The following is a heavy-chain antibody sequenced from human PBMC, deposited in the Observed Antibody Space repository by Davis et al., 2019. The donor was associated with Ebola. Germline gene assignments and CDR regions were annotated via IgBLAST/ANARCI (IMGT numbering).Heavy chain of an antibody. Sequence: PSETLSLTCTVSGGSVSSGSYYWSWIRQPPGKGLEWIGYIYYSGSTNYNPSLKSRVTISVDTSKNQFSLKLSSVTAADTAVYYCAREPNCSGGSCYRIFDYWGQGTLVTVSS. J-gene: IGHJ4*02. CDR2: IYYSGST. CDR3: AREPNCSGGSCYRIFDY. V-gene: IGHV4-61*01. CDR1: GGSVSSGSYY. D-gene: IGHD2-15*01.